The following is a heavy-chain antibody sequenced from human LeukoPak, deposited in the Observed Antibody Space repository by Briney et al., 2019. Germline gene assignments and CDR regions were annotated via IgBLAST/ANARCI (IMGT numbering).Heavy chain of an antibody. V-gene: IGHV1-69*13. Sequence: GASVKVSCKASGGTFSSYAIRWGGQGPGQGLEWMGGIIPIFGTANYAQKFQGRVTITADESTSTAYMELSSLRSEDTAVYYCARDQEPWGQGTLVTVSS. CDR3: ARDQEP. CDR2: IIPIFGTA. CDR1: GGTFSSYA. J-gene: IGHJ5*02.